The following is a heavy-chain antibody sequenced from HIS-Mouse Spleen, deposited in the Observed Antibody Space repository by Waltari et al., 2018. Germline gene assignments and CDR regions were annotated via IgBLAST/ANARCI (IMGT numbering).Heavy chain of an antibody. CDR2: INPNSGCT. V-gene: IGHV1-2*02. D-gene: IGHD3-3*01. CDR3: ARDLLYRDRVGRKDAFDI. Sequence: QVQLVQSGAEVKKPGASVKVSCKASGYTFTGYYMHWVRQAPGQGLEWRGWINPNSGCTNYAQKFQGRVTMTRDTSISTAYMGLSRLRSDDTAVYYCARDLLYRDRVGRKDAFDIWGQGTMVTVSS. J-gene: IGHJ3*02. CDR1: GYTFTGYY.